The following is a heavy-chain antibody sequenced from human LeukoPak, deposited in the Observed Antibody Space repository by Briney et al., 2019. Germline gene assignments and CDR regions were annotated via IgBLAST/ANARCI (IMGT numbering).Heavy chain of an antibody. CDR2: MYHSATT. J-gene: IGHJ4*02. V-gene: IGHV4-59*11. CDR1: GGSISTHY. CDR3: ARAAAGPALFDS. D-gene: IGHD6-25*01. Sequence: SETLSLTCTVSGGSISTHYWSWIRQPPGRGLEWVGYMYHSATTSYNPSLSSRVTISGDTSQNLFSLNLTSVTAADTAVYFCARAAAGPALFDSWGQGTLVTVSS.